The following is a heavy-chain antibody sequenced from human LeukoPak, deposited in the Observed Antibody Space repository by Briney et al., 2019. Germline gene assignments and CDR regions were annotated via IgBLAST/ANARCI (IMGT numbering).Heavy chain of an antibody. D-gene: IGHD5-12*01. CDR2: ISGSGGST. CDR3: AKGYVSHYYYGMDV. J-gene: IGHJ6*02. V-gene: IGHV3-23*01. Sequence: GGTLRLSCAASGFTFSSYVMSWVRQAPGKGVEWFSGISGSGGSTYYADSVKGRFTISRDNSKNTLYLQMSSLRAEDTATYYCAKGYVSHYYYGMDVWGQGTTATVSS. CDR1: GFTFSSYV.